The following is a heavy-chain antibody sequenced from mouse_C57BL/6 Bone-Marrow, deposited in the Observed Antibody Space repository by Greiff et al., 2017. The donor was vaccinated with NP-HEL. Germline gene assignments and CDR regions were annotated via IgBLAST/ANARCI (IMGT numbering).Heavy chain of an antibody. V-gene: IGHV1-9*01. CDR1: GYTFTGYW. D-gene: IGHD1-1*02. CDR2: ILPGSGST. Sequence: QVQLQQSGAELMKPGASVKLSCKATGYTFTGYWIEWVKQRPGHGLEWIGEILPGSGSTNYNEKFKGKATFTADTSSNTAYMQLSSLTTKDSAIYYCARDGSYPYYYAMDYGGQGTTVTVSS. CDR3: ARDGSYPYYYAMDY. J-gene: IGHJ4*01.